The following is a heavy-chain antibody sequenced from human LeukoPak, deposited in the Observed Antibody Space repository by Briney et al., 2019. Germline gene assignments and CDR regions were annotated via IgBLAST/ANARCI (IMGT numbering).Heavy chain of an antibody. D-gene: IGHD2-21*02. CDR1: GFTVSSNY. CDR2: ISGGGDIT. CDR3: VREDTPATANY. J-gene: IGHJ4*02. V-gene: IGHV3-23*01. Sequence: GGSLRLSCAASGFTVSSNYMSWVRQAPGKGLEWVSAISGGGDITYYADSVTGRFTISRDNSKDTLFLQMHSLRPGDTAVYYCVREDTPATANYWGQGTLVTISS.